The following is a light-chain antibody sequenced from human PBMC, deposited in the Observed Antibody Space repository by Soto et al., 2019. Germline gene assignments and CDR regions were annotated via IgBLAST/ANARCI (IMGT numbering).Light chain of an antibody. CDR1: SGHSNYA. CDR3: QTWDTGISV. J-gene: IGLJ1*01. V-gene: IGLV4-69*01. Sequence: QAVVTQSPSASASLGASVKLTCTLSSGHSNYAIAWHQQQPEKGPRYLMKLNSDGSHRKGDGIPDRFSGSSSGAERYLTISSLQSEDEADYYCQTWDTGISVFGTGTKLTVL. CDR2: LNSDGSH.